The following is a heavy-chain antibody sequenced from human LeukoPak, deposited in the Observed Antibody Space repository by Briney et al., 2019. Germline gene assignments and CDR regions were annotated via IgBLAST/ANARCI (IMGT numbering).Heavy chain of an antibody. CDR1: GITLSNYA. V-gene: IGHV3-23*01. D-gene: IGHD3-10*01. CDR2: ISGSAGGT. J-gene: IGHJ4*02. CDR3: AKRGIVIRGLLIIGFHKEAYYFDS. Sequence: GGSLRLSCVVSGITLSNYAMSWVRQAPGKGLEWVSGISGSAGGTNYADSVKGRFTISRGNSMNTMYLQMNSLRAEDTAVYFCAKRGIVIRGLLIIGFHKEAYYFDSWGQGILVTVSS.